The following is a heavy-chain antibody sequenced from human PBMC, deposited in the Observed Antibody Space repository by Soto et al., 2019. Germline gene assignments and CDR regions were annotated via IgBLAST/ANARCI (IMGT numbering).Heavy chain of an antibody. J-gene: IGHJ4*02. CDR1: GFTFSSYW. D-gene: IGHD1-20*01. Sequence: EVQLVESGGGLVQPGGSLRLSCAASGFTFSSYWMHWVRQAPGKGLVWVSRINSDGSSTSYADSVKGRFTISKDNAKNTLYLQMNSLRAEDTAVYYCARPLYNWNDVDLDYWGQGTLVTVSS. V-gene: IGHV3-74*01. CDR3: ARPLYNWNDVDLDY. CDR2: INSDGSST.